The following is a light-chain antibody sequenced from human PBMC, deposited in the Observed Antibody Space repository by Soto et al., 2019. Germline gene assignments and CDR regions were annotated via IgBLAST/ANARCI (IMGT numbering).Light chain of an antibody. CDR2: YHSDSTN. CDR3: AAWHSNSKTQA. CDR1: SCFIVWDFW. J-gene: IGLJ2*01. Sequence: QSALTQPSSHSASPGASVRLTCILSSCFIVWDFWIRWYQQKPGNPPRFLLYYHSDSTNGQGSGVPSRFSGSNDASANAAILRISGLQPEDEADYYCAAWHSNSKTQAFGGGTKLTVL. V-gene: IGLV5-52*01.